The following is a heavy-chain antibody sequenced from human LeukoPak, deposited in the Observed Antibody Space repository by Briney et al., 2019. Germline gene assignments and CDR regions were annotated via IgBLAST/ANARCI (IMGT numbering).Heavy chain of an antibody. J-gene: IGHJ4*02. D-gene: IGHD2-2*01. CDR1: GYTFTSYD. Sequence: ASVKVSCKASGYTFTSYDINWVRQATGQGLEWMGWMNPNSGNTGYAQKFQGGVTMTRNTSISTAYMELSSLRSEDTAVYYCARVTLPYCSSTSCYAFDYWGQGTLVTVSS. V-gene: IGHV1-8*01. CDR3: ARVTLPYCSSTSCYAFDY. CDR2: MNPNSGNT.